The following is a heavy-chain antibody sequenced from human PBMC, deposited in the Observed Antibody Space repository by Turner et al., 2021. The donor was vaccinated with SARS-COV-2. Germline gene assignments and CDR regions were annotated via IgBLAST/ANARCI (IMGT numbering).Heavy chain of an antibody. V-gene: IGHV3-30*04. CDR3: ARRDDAFDI. Sequence: QVELVESGGGVVQPGRSLRLSCAASEVIFSDLSMHWGRQAPGKGLEWVSAISPAGKKAYYADSVNGRFTISRDNSKNTVYLQRNSLGAEDTAVYYCARRDDAFDIWGQGTMLTVSS. CDR1: EVIFSDLS. CDR2: ISPAGKKA. J-gene: IGHJ3*02.